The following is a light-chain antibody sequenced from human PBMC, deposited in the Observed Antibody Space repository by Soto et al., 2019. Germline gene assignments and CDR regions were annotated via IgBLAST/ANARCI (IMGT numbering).Light chain of an antibody. CDR3: LQDYNSAI. J-gene: IGKJ2*01. CDR2: AAS. V-gene: IGKV1-6*01. Sequence: AIQMTQSPSSLSASVGDRVTITCRASQGISNDLGWYQQKPGKAPKLLIYAASSLKSGVPSRFSGSGSGTDFTLTISSLQPENFATYYCLQDYNSAIFGQGTKLEIK. CDR1: QGISND.